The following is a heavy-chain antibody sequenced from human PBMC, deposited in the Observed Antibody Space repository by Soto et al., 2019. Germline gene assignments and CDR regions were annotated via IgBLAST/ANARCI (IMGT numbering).Heavy chain of an antibody. J-gene: IGHJ6*02. V-gene: IGHV1-8*01. Sequence: QVQLVQSGAEVKKPGASVKVSCKASGYTFTSYDINWVRQATGQGLEWMGWMNPNSGNTGYAQKFQGRVTMTRNTSIRTAYMELSSLRSEDTAVYYCARGEAYCGGDCYPNYYYYGMDVWGQGTTVTVSS. D-gene: IGHD2-21*02. CDR1: GYTFTSYD. CDR3: ARGEAYCGGDCYPNYYYYGMDV. CDR2: MNPNSGNT.